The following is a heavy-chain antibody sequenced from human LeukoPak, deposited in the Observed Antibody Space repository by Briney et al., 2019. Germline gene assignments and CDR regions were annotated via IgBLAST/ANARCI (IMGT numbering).Heavy chain of an antibody. J-gene: IGHJ4*02. Sequence: PGGSLRLSCVTSGFRFSDYYMMWIRQAPGKGPEWVAHISGSAATTLYADSVKGRFTVSRDNAKNSLYLEMTSLRPEDTAVYYCARDRGSTVTTVGYWGQGTLVTVSS. D-gene: IGHD4-17*01. CDR2: ISGSAATT. CDR1: GFRFSDYY. CDR3: ARDRGSTVTTVGY. V-gene: IGHV3-11*04.